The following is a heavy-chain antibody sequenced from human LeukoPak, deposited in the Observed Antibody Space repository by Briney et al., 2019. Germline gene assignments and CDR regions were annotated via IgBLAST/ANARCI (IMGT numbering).Heavy chain of an antibody. V-gene: IGHV4-34*01. CDR1: GESFSGYY. CDR3: ARGGYNWNPNWFDP. Sequence: SETLSLTCAVYGESFSGYYWSWIRQPPGKGLEWIGEINHSGSTNYNPSLKSRVTISVDTSKNQFSLKLSSVTAADTAVYYCARGGYNWNPNWFDPWGQGTLVTVSS. D-gene: IGHD1-20*01. J-gene: IGHJ5*02. CDR2: INHSGST.